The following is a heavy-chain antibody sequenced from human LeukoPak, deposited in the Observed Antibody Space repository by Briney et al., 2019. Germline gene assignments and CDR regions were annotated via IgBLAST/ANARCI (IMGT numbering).Heavy chain of an antibody. D-gene: IGHD2-2*02. CDR3: ARHLYCSSTSCYKGNAFDI. J-gene: IGHJ3*02. CDR1: GLSISSSSHY. Sequence: SETLSLTCTVSGLSISSSSHYWGWIRQPPGKVLEWVGSIYYSGSTYYNPSLKSRVTISVDTSKNQFSLKLDSVTAADTAVYYCARHLYCSSTSCYKGNAFDIWGQGTMVTVSS. V-gene: IGHV4-39*01. CDR2: IYYSGST.